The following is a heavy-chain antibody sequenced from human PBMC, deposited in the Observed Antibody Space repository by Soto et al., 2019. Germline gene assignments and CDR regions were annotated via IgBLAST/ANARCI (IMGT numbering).Heavy chain of an antibody. CDR3: ARALASSGWYGYDAFDI. J-gene: IGHJ3*02. CDR1: GGSISNKY. Sequence: SETLSLTCTVSGGSISNKYWSWIRQPAGKGLEWIGRMSSSGVTNYSPSFKSRVTMSVDMSKNQFSLKLSSVTATDAAVYYCARALASSGWYGYDAFDIWCQGTMVT. D-gene: IGHD6-19*01. CDR2: MSSSGVT. V-gene: IGHV4-4*07.